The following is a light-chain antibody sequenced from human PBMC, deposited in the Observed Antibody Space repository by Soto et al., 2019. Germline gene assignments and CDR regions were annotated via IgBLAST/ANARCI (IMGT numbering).Light chain of an antibody. CDR2: DAS. CDR1: QSISSW. Sequence: DIQMTQSPSTLSASVGDRVTITCRASQSISSWLAWYQQKPGKAPKLLIYDASSLESGVPSRFSGSGSGTEFTLTISSMQPDDFATYYCQQYNSFSLTFGGGTKVEIK. J-gene: IGKJ4*01. V-gene: IGKV1-5*01. CDR3: QQYNSFSLT.